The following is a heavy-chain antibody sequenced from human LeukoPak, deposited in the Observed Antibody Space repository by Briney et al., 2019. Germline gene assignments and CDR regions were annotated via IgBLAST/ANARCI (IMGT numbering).Heavy chain of an antibody. V-gene: IGHV4-39*01. D-gene: IGHD2-15*01. CDR2: IYYSGST. CDR1: GGSISSSSYY. Sequence: SETLSLTCTVSGGSISSSSYYWGWVRQPPGKGLEWIGSIYYSGSTYYNPSLKSRVTISVDTSKNQFSLKLSSVTAADTAVYYCARLRCGGGSCYPFDYWGQGTLVTVSS. J-gene: IGHJ4*02. CDR3: ARLRCGGGSCYPFDY.